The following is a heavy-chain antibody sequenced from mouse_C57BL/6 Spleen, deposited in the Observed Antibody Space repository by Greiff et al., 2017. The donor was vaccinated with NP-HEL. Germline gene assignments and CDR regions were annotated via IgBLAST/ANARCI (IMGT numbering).Heavy chain of an antibody. J-gene: IGHJ2*01. CDR2: INPNNGGT. CDR1: GYTFTDYY. Sequence: EVQLQQSGPELVKPGASVKISCKASGYTFTDYYMNWVKQSHGKSLEWIGDINPNNGGTSYNQKFKGKATLTVDKSSSTAYMELRSLTSEDSAVYYCARRGDGYWAYYFDYWGQGTTLTVSS. D-gene: IGHD2-3*01. CDR3: ARRGDGYWAYYFDY. V-gene: IGHV1-26*01.